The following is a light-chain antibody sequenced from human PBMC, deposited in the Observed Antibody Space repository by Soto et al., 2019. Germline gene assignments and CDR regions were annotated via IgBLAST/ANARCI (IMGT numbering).Light chain of an antibody. CDR2: EAS. CDR3: LQHDSYPLT. J-gene: IGKJ4*01. V-gene: IGKV1-17*03. CDR1: QGIVKY. Sequence: DIQMTQSPSAMSASVGDRVTITCRARQGIVKYFAWFQQKPGKAPKRLIYEASSLQSGVPARFSGSGSGTEFTLTISSLQPEESAVYYCLQHDSYPLTFGGGTKVEIK.